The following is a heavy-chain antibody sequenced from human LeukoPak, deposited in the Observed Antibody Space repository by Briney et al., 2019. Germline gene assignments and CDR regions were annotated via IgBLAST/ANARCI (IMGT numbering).Heavy chain of an antibody. Sequence: SHTLSLTCSVSGVSISDGRYYWTWIRQHPGKGLEWIGYKYYSGSANYNPSLKSRLTISVDTSKNQFSLQLSSVTAADTAMYYCATPYCSSISCLDVFNIWGQGTMVTVSS. J-gene: IGHJ3*02. CDR1: GVSISDGRYY. CDR2: KYYSGSA. D-gene: IGHD2-2*01. V-gene: IGHV4-31*03. CDR3: ATPYCSSISCLDVFNI.